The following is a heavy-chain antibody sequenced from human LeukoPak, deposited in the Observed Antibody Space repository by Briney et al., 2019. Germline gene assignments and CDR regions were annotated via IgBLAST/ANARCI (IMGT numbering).Heavy chain of an antibody. Sequence: SQTLSLTCGISGDSVSSNSAAWNWIRQSPSRGLEWLGRTYYRSKWYNDYAVSVKSRITINPDTSKNQFSLQLNSVTPEDTAVYYCARGYSSSWYYCYYGMDVWGQGTTVTVSS. CDR3: ARGYSSSWYYCYYGMDV. J-gene: IGHJ6*02. V-gene: IGHV6-1*01. D-gene: IGHD6-13*01. CDR1: GDSVSSNSAA. CDR2: TYYRSKWYN.